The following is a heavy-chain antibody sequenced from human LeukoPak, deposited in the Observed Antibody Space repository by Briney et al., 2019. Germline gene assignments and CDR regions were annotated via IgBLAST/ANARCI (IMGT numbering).Heavy chain of an antibody. D-gene: IGHD2-2*01. V-gene: IGHV3-23*01. J-gene: IGHJ4*02. CDR3: AKDRSSSTSCSNY. CDR2: VTGSSSNT. CDR1: GSNFSNYA. Sequence: GGSLRLSCAASGSNFSNYAMTWVRQAPGKGLEWVSGVTGSSSNTYYADSVKGRFTISRDNSKNMLYLEMNSLRVEDTAIYYCAKDRSSSTSCSNYWGRGTLVTVSS.